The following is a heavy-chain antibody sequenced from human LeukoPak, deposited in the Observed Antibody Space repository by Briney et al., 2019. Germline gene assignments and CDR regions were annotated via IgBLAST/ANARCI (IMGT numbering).Heavy chain of an antibody. CDR3: AREITMVRGVIIHLYAFDI. Sequence: ASVKVSCKASGYTFTNYGISWVRQAPGQRLEWMGWINAGNGNTKYSQKFQGRVTITRDTSASTAYMELSSLRSEDTAVYYCAREITMVRGVIIHLYAFDIWGQGTMVTVSS. V-gene: IGHV1/OR15-3*02. D-gene: IGHD3-10*01. CDR1: GYTFTNYG. J-gene: IGHJ3*02. CDR2: INAGNGNT.